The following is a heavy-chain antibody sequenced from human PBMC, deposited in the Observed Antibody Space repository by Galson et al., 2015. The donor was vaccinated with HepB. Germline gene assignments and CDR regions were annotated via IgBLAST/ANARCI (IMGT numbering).Heavy chain of an antibody. CDR3: ARDRPYYDGSNDAFDI. D-gene: IGHD3-22*01. V-gene: IGHV6-1*01. CDR2: TYYRSKWYN. CDR1: GDSVSSNSAA. Sequence: CAISGDSVSSNSAAWNWIRQSPSRGLEWLGRTYYRSKWYNDYAVSVKSRITINPDTSKNQFSLQLNSVTPEDTAVYYCARDRPYYDGSNDAFDIWGQGTMVTVSS. J-gene: IGHJ3*02.